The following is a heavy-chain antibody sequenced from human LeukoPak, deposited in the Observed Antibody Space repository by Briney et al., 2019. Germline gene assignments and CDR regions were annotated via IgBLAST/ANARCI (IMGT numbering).Heavy chain of an antibody. J-gene: IGHJ3*02. Sequence: GGSLRLSCAASEFTFPMYWMTWVRQAPGKGLEWVADIKQDGSEKYYVDSVKGRFTISRQNAKNSLFLQMNSLRAEDTAVYYCARHRSGGSQDDAFDIWGQGTMVTVSS. CDR2: IKQDGSEK. V-gene: IGHV3-7*01. CDR1: EFTFPMYW. D-gene: IGHD2-15*01. CDR3: ARHRSGGSQDDAFDI.